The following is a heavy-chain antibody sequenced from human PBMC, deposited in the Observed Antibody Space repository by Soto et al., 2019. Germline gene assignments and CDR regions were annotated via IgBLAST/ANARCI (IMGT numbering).Heavy chain of an antibody. V-gene: IGHV4-59*08. CDR2: IYYSGST. Sequence: SETLSLTCAVYGGSISSYYWSWIRQPPGKGLEWIGYIYYSGSTNYNPSLKSRVTISVDTSKNQFSLKLSSVTAADTAVYYCARYYDSSGTFDYWGQGTLVTVSS. CDR1: GGSISSYY. J-gene: IGHJ4*02. D-gene: IGHD3-22*01. CDR3: ARYYDSSGTFDY.